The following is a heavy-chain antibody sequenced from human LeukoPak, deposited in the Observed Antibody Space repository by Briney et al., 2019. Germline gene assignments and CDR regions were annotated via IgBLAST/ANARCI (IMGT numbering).Heavy chain of an antibody. D-gene: IGHD3-16*01. CDR1: GGSISNYY. Sequence: SSETLSLTCTVSGGSISNYYWGWIRQAPGKGLEWIGSIYYSGNTYYNSSLKSRVTISLDTSKNQFSLNLFSVTAADTAMYYCTSANGYGLIDYWGQGTLVTVSS. CDR2: IYYSGNT. J-gene: IGHJ4*02. V-gene: IGHV4-39*07. CDR3: TSANGYGLIDY.